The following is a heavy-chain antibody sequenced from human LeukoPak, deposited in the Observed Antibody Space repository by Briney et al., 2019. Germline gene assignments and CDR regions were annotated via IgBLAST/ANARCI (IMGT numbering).Heavy chain of an antibody. CDR3: ARAPQGYSSSWLYWYFDL. D-gene: IGHD6-13*01. Sequence: ASVKVSYKASGGTFSSYAISWVRQAPGQGLEWMGGIIPIFGTANYAQKFQGRVTITADESTSTAYMELSSLRSEDTAVYYCARAPQGYSSSWLYWYFDLWGRGTLVTVSS. CDR2: IIPIFGTA. CDR1: GGTFSSYA. J-gene: IGHJ2*01. V-gene: IGHV1-69*13.